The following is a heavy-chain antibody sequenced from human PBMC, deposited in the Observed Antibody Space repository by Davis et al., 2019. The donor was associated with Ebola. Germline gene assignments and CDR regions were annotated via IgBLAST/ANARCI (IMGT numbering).Heavy chain of an antibody. D-gene: IGHD6-19*01. J-gene: IGHJ2*01. V-gene: IGHV3-23*01. CDR2: ISGSGGST. CDR1: GFTFSSYA. CDR3: AKSGGWTWYFDL. Sequence: GESLKISCAASGFTFSSYAMSWVRQAPGKGLEWVSAISGSGGSTYYADSVKGRFTISRDNSKHTLYLQMNSLRAEDTAVYYCAKSGGWTWYFDLWGRGTLVTVSS.